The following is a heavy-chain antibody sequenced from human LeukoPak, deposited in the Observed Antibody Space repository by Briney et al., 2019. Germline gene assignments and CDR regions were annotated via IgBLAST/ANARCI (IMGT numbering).Heavy chain of an antibody. CDR2: INHSGST. V-gene: IGHV4-34*01. CDR3: ARGRADYGDSSPFDY. CDR1: GGSFSGYY. D-gene: IGHD4-17*01. J-gene: IGHJ4*02. Sequence: PSETLSLTCAVYGGSFSGYYWSWIRQPPGKGLEWIGEINHSGSTNYNPSLKSRVTISVDTSKNQFSLKLSSVTAADTAVYYCARGRADYGDSSPFDYWGQGTLVTVSS.